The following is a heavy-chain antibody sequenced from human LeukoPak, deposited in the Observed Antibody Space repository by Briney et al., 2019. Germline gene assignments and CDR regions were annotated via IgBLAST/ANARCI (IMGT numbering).Heavy chain of an antibody. CDR2: IIPIFGTA. CDR1: GGTFSSYA. D-gene: IGHD6-13*01. CDR3: ARAPPMAAAGTYFDY. Sequence: GSSVNVSCKASGGTFSSYAISWVRQPPGQGLEWMGGIIPIFGTANYAQKFQGRVTITADESTSTAYMELSSLRSEDTAVYYCARAPPMAAAGTYFDYWGQGTLVTVSS. J-gene: IGHJ4*02. V-gene: IGHV1-69*01.